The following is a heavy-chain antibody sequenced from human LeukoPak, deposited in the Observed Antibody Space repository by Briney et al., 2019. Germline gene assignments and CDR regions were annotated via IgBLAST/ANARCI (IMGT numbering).Heavy chain of an antibody. J-gene: IGHJ6*02. CDR2: INHSGST. V-gene: IGHV4-34*01. CDR1: GGSFSGYY. CDR3: VEGVRGVIDGPYGMDV. Sequence: PSETLSLTCAVYGGSFSGYYWSWIRQPPGKGLEWIGEINHSGSTNYNPSLKSRVTISVDTSKNQFSLKLSSVTAADTAVYYCVEGVRGVIDGPYGMDVWGQGNTVTVSS. D-gene: IGHD3-10*01.